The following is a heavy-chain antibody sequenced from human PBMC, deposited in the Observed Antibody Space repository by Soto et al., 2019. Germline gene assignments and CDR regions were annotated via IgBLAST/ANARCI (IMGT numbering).Heavy chain of an antibody. V-gene: IGHV2-5*02. D-gene: IGHD1-1*01. Sequence: QITLKESGPTLVKPTQTLTLTCTFSGFSLSTSRMGVGWVRQPPGKALEWLALIYWDDDKRYSPSLRSRLAITKDTSKNQVVLTMTNMDPVDTGTYYCTHLHLERGYEDFDYWGQGTLVTVSS. CDR3: THLHLERGYEDFDY. CDR1: GFSLSTSRMG. CDR2: IYWDDDK. J-gene: IGHJ4*02.